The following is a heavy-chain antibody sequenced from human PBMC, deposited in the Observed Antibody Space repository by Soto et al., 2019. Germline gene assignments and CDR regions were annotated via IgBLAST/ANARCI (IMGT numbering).Heavy chain of an antibody. CDR1: GFTFSTYA. V-gene: IGHV3-23*01. D-gene: IGHD1-26*01. Sequence: EVQLLESGGGLVQPGGSLRLSCAGSGFTFSTYAMAWVRQAPGKALEWVSTISDSGYNTHYVDSVEGRFTISRDNSKSTFFLHMNSLRADDSSVYYCARDVGGSSLFDYWGQGTLVTVSS. CDR2: ISDSGYNT. J-gene: IGHJ4*02. CDR3: ARDVGGSSLFDY.